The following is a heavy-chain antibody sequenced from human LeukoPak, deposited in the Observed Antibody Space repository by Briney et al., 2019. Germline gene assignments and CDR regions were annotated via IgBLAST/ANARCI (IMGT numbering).Heavy chain of an antibody. J-gene: IGHJ6*03. CDR3: ARGTGVGWRSYYYYMDV. Sequence: SETLSLTCTVSGYSISSGYHWGWIRQPPGKGLEWIGYIYYSGSTNYNPSLKSRVTISVDTSKNQFSLKLSSVTAADTAVYYCARGTGVGWRSYYYYMDVWGKGTTVTVSS. CDR2: IYYSGST. CDR1: GYSISSGYH. D-gene: IGHD7-27*01. V-gene: IGHV4-61*01.